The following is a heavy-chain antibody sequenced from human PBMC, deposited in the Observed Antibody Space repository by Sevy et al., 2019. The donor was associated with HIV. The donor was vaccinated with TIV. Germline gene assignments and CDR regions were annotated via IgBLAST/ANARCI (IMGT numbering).Heavy chain of an antibody. J-gene: IGHJ4*02. Sequence: GGSLRLSCAGSGFRFEDYGMSWVRQVPGKGLEWVGRIKSKTDGGTTDYAAPVKGRFTISRDDSKNTLYLQMNSLKTEDTAVYYCTTDVLSIAVGRAVAGHWGQGTLVTVSS. CDR2: IKSKTDGGTT. V-gene: IGHV3-15*01. CDR3: TTDVLSIAVGRAVAGH. CDR1: GFRFEDYG. D-gene: IGHD6-19*01.